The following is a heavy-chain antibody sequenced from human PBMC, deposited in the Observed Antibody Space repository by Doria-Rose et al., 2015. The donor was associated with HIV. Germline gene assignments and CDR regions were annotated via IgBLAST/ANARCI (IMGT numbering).Heavy chain of an antibody. D-gene: IGHD5-12*01. J-gene: IGHJ3*02. CDR3: AKDSGSDQGRDGAFNI. V-gene: IGHV3-9*01. Sequence: QLVQSGGGLVPPGRSMRLSCAASGFTFDDYAMHWVRQAPGKGLEWVSGISWNSGIIGYADSVKGRLTISRDNAKNSLYLHLNRLRADDTAVYYCAKDSGSDQGRDGAFNIWGQGTIVTVST. CDR2: ISWNSGII. CDR1: GFTFDDYA.